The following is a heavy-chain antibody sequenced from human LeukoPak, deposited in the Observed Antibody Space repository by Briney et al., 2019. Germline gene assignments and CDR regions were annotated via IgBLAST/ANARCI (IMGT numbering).Heavy chain of an antibody. J-gene: IGHJ3*02. D-gene: IGHD2-21*01. V-gene: IGHV1-2*02. CDR2: INPNSGGT. CDR3: AASQSYCGGDCYSGDAFDI. Sequence: ASVKVSCKASGYTFTGYYMHWVRQAPGQGLEWMGWINPNSGGTNYAQKFQGRVTMTRDTSISTAYMELSRLRSDDTAVYYCAASQSYCGGDCYSGDAFDIWRHGTMVTVSS. CDR1: GYTFTGYY.